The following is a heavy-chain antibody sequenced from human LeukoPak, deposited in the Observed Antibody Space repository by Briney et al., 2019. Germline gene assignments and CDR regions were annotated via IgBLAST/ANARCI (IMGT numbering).Heavy chain of an antibody. Sequence: SETLSLTCAVYGGSFSGYYWSWIRQSPGKGLEWIGEINHSGSTNYNPPLKSRVTISVDTSKNQFSLKLSSVTAADTAVYYCARWSIVSSSHQYYYYYYGMDVWGQGTTVTVSS. CDR2: INHSGST. J-gene: IGHJ6*02. D-gene: IGHD6-6*01. CDR1: GGSFSGYY. CDR3: ARWSIVSSSHQYYYYYYGMDV. V-gene: IGHV4-34*01.